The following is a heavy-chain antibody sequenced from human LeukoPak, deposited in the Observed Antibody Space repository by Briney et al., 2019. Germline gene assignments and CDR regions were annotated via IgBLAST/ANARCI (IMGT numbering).Heavy chain of an antibody. CDR3: AREDDSWGPNNLDL. CDR2: IDTSSSTM. CDR1: AFTFSDYS. J-gene: IGHJ3*01. D-gene: IGHD7-27*01. Sequence: PGGSLRLSCAASAFTFSDYSMNWVRQAPGKGLEWISYIDTSSSTMYYADSVMGRFTISRDNAKESLYLQTNSLRDEDTAVYYCAREDDSWGPNNLDLWGQGTMVTVSS. V-gene: IGHV3-48*02.